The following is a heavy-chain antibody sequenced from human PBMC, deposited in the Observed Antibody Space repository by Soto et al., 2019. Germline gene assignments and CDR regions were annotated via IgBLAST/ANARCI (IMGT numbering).Heavy chain of an antibody. CDR2: ISYNTNNK. J-gene: IGHJ5*02. CDR3: ARLPLA. V-gene: IGHV3-30-3*01. CDR1: GFTFSSYP. Sequence: QVHLLESGGDLVQPWRSLRLSCAASGFTFSSYPMHWVRQAPGKGLEWVAFISYNTNNKQYADSVRGRFTISRDNGKKTVYLQMSSLRPEDTAVYYCARLPLAWGQGTLVTVSS.